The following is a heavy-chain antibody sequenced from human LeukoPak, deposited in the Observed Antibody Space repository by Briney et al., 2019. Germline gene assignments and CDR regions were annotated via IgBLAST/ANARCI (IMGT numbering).Heavy chain of an antibody. Sequence: GGSLTLSCAASGFTFSSYSMNWVRQAPGKGLEWVSYISSSSSTIYYADSVKDRFTISRDNAKHSLYLQMNSLRAEDTAVYYCARGKVVVAATLFDYWGQGTLVTVSS. V-gene: IGHV3-48*01. CDR1: GFTFSSYS. J-gene: IGHJ4*02. CDR2: ISSSSSTI. CDR3: ARGKVVVAATLFDY. D-gene: IGHD2-15*01.